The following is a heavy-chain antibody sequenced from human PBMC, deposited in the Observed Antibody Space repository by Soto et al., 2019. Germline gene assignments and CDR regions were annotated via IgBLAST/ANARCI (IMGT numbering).Heavy chain of an antibody. J-gene: IGHJ3*02. V-gene: IGHV3-21*01. CDR3: ASPRECCVPTSNCFIAFDI. CDR1: GFSFGDYI. D-gene: IGHD4-4*01. Sequence: AQLVESGGSLVKPGGSLRLSCAASGFSFGDYIMNWVRQAPGRGLEWVASISHSGSYIFYADSVKGRFTISRDNSCDSLYLQMTSLRVDDTAIYYCASPRECCVPTSNCFIAFDIWGQGTRVNVSS. CDR2: ISHSGSYI.